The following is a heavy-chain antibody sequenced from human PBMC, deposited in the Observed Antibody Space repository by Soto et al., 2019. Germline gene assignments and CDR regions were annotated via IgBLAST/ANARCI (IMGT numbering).Heavy chain of an antibody. CDR2: IYYSGST. CDR3: ARVVRGPTAMVTHFDY. V-gene: IGHV4-30-4*01. D-gene: IGHD5-18*01. Sequence: QVQLQESGPGLVKPSQTLSLTCTVSGGSISSGDYYWSWIRQPPGKGLEWMGYIYYSGSTYYNPSLKSRVTISVDTSKNQFSLELSSVTAADTAVYYCARVVRGPTAMVTHFDYWGQGTLVTVSS. CDR1: GGSISSGDYY. J-gene: IGHJ4*02.